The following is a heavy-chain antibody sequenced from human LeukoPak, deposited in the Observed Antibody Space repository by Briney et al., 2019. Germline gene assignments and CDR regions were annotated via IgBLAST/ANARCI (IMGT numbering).Heavy chain of an antibody. CDR3: AGGGDGYNVDY. V-gene: IGHV4-4*07. Sequence: PSETLSLTCTVSGGSTNNYYWSWIRQPAGKGLEWIGRIYTSGSTNYNPSLKSRVTMSVDTSKNQFSLKLSSVTAADTAVYYCAGGGDGYNVDYWGQGTLVTVSS. CDR2: IYTSGST. D-gene: IGHD5-24*01. J-gene: IGHJ4*02. CDR1: GGSTNNYY.